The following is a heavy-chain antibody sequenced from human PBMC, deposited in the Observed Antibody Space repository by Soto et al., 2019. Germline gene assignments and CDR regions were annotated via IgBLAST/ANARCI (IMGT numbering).Heavy chain of an antibody. D-gene: IGHD2-21*02. J-gene: IGHJ4*02. V-gene: IGHV1-69*13. CDR3: ARGAEGYCGGDCYSFRRSFDY. CDR1: GGTFSSYA. CDR2: IIPIFGTA. Sequence: SVKVSCKASGGTFSSYAISWVRQAPGQGLEWMGGIIPIFGTANYAQKFQGRVTITADESTSTAYMELSSLRSEDTAVYYCARGAEGYCGGDCYSFRRSFDYWGQGTLVTVSS.